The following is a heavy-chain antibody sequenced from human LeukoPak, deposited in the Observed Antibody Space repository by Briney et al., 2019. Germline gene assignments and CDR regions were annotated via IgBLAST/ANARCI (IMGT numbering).Heavy chain of an antibody. D-gene: IGHD3-10*01. V-gene: IGHV3-33*01. Sequence: PGGSLRLSCAASGFAFGSYGMNWVRQAPGKGLEWVAVIWYDGKNKYYADFVEGRFTISRDNSKSTLYLQLSRLRAEDTAVYYCARVARSGTYPCFFDYWGQGTLVTVSS. J-gene: IGHJ4*02. CDR3: ARVARSGTYPCFFDY. CDR1: GFAFGSYG. CDR2: IWYDGKNK.